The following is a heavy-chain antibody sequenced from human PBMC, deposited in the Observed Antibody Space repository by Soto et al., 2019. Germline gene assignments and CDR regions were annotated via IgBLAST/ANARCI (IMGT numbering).Heavy chain of an antibody. V-gene: IGHV3-7*01. J-gene: IGHJ4*02. CDR1: GFTFSSYW. CDR2: IKEDGSEK. Sequence: EVPLVESGGGLVQLGGSLRLSCAASGFTFSSYWMSWVRQGPGKGLEWVANIKEDGSEKYYVDSVKGPFTISRDNAKISLYLQRNTLRVADSAVYYCAGGPLPGDYWGQGTLVTVSS. D-gene: IGHD2-15*01. CDR3: AGGPLPGDY.